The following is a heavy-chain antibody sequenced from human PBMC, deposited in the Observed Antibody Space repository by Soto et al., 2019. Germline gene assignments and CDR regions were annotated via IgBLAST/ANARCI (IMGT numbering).Heavy chain of an antibody. V-gene: IGHV3-30*18. D-gene: IGHD5-12*01. CDR2: ISYDGSNK. Sequence: PGGSLRLSCAASGFTFSSYGMHWVRQAPGKGLEWVAVISYDGSNKYYADSVKGRFTISRDNSKNTLYLQMNSLRAEDTAVYYCAKDRGSGYDLAHDYWGQGTLVPVSS. J-gene: IGHJ4*02. CDR1: GFTFSSYG. CDR3: AKDRGSGYDLAHDY.